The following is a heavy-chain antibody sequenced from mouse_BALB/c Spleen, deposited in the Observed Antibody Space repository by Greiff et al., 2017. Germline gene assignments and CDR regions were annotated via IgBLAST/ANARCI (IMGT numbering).Heavy chain of an antibody. Sequence: EVNLVESGGGLVQPGGSRKLSCAASGFTFSSFGMHWVRQAPEKGLEWVAYISSGSSTIYYADTVKGRFTISRDNPKNTLFLQMTSLRSEDTAMYYCARDDYPYWYFDVWGAGTTVTVSS. J-gene: IGHJ1*01. CDR2: ISSGSSTI. V-gene: IGHV5-17*02. D-gene: IGHD2-13*01. CDR3: ARDDYPYWYFDV. CDR1: GFTFSSFG.